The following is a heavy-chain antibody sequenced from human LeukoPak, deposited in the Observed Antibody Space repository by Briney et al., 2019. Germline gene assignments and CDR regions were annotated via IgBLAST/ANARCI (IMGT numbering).Heavy chain of an antibody. CDR2: VNPNSGNT. CDR3: ARVHYDILTGYSRAFDI. J-gene: IGHJ3*02. Sequence: ASVKVSCKASGYTFTSYDINWVRQATGQGLEWMGWVNPNSGNTGYAQKFQGRVTMTRNTSISTAYMELSSLRSEDTAVYYCARVHYDILTGYSRAFDIWGQGTMVTVSS. V-gene: IGHV1-8*01. D-gene: IGHD3-9*01. CDR1: GYTFTSYD.